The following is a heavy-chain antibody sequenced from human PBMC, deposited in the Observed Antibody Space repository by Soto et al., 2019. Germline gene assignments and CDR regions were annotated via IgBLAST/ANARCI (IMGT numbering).Heavy chain of an antibody. Sequence: QVQLVQSGAEVKKPGSSVKVSCKASGGTFSSYAISWVRQAPGQGLEWMGGIIPIFGTANYAQKFQGRVTSAADESTSPASMELSSLRAEDTAVYYCARDEDDRIGPGGYWGQGTLVTVS. D-gene: IGHD1-1*01. CDR2: IIPIFGTA. CDR1: GGTFSSYA. V-gene: IGHV1-69*12. CDR3: ARDEDDRIGPGGY. J-gene: IGHJ4*02.